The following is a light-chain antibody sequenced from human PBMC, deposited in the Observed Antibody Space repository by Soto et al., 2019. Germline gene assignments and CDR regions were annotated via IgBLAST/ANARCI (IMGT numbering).Light chain of an antibody. CDR1: SSDVGAYNY. CDR2: DVS. V-gene: IGLV2-14*01. Sequence: QSALTQPASVSGSTGQSITISCTGTSSDVGAYNYVSWYQQHPGKAPKLMIYDVSNRPSGVSNRFSGSKSGNTASLTISGLQAEDEADYYCSSYTSSSTTVFGGGTKLTVL. J-gene: IGLJ2*01. CDR3: SSYTSSSTTV.